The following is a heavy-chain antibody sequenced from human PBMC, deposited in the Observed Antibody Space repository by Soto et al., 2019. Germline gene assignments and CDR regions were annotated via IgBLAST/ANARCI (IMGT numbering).Heavy chain of an antibody. Sequence: ASVKVSCKVSGYTLTELSMHWVRQAPGKGLEWMGGFDPEDGEPLYAQKFQGRATMTEDTSTHTAYMELSSLRSEGTAVYYCATGYCSSSRCQCPYYGIEVWGQATMVNLS. CDR2: FDPEDGEP. CDR3: ATGYCSSSRCQCPYYGIEV. CDR1: GYTLTELS. D-gene: IGHD2-2*01. J-gene: IGHJ6*02. V-gene: IGHV1-24*01.